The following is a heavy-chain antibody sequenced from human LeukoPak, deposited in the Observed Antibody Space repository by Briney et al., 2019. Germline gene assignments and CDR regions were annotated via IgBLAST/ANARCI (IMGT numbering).Heavy chain of an antibody. CDR3: ARHSGYYYGDFDY. Sequence: SETLSLTCTVSRGSISSSSYYWGWIRQPPGKGLEWIGKIYYSGSTYCNPSLKSRVTISVDTSKNQFSLKLSSVTAADTAVYYWARHSGYYYGDFDYWGQGTLVTVSS. CDR2: IYYSGST. CDR1: RGSISSSSYY. J-gene: IGHJ4*02. V-gene: IGHV4-39*01. D-gene: IGHD3-22*01.